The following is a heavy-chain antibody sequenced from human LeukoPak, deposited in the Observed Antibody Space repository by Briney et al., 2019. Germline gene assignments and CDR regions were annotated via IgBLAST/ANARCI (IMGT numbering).Heavy chain of an antibody. D-gene: IGHD3-10*01. J-gene: IGHJ4*02. V-gene: IGHV1-2*02. CDR1: GYTFTGYY. CDR2: INPNSGGT. Sequence: ASVKVSCKASGYTFTGYYMHWVRQAPGQGLEWMGWINPNSGGTNYAQKFQGRVTMTRDTSISTAYMDLSRLRSDDTAVYCCATAYFGSGTPSPTDYWGQGTLVTVSS. CDR3: ATAYFGSGTPSPTDY.